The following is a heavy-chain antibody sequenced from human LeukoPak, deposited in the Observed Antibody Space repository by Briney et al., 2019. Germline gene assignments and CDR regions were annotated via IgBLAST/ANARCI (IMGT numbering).Heavy chain of an antibody. CDR3: ARTEESGYSYDYFGYYYYMDV. V-gene: IGHV4-4*07. D-gene: IGHD5-18*01. CDR2: IYTSGST. J-gene: IGHJ6*03. Sequence: PSETLSLTCTVSGGSISSYYWSWIRQPAGKGLEWIGRIYTSGSTNYNPSLRSRVTISVDMSKKQFSLKLRSVTAADTAVYYCARTEESGYSYDYFGYYYYMDVWGKGTTVTVSS. CDR1: GGSISSYY.